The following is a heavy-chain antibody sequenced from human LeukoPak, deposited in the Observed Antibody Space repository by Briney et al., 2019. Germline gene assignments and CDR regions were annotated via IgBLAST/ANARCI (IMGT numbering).Heavy chain of an antibody. CDR3: AKEARYYDFWSGYYSPYFDY. J-gene: IGHJ4*02. CDR2: ISWDGGST. D-gene: IGHD3-3*01. V-gene: IGHV3-43*01. Sequence: GGSLRLSCAASGFTFDDYTMHWVRQAPGKGLEWVSLISWDGGSTYYADSVKGRFTISRDNSKNSLYLQMNSLRTEDTALYYCAKEARYYDFWSGYYSPYFDYWGQGTLATVSS. CDR1: GFTFDDYT.